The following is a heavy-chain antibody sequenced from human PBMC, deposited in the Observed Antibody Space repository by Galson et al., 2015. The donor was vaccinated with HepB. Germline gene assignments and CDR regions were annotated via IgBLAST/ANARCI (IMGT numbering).Heavy chain of an antibody. J-gene: IGHJ3*02. CDR3: ARVPITRDYCDSSGYYFKAAFDI. CDR1: GGTFSSYA. D-gene: IGHD3-22*01. CDR2: IIPIFGTA. Sequence: SVKVSCKASGGTFSSYAISWVRQAPGQGLEWMGGIIPIFGTANYAQKFQGRVTITADESTSTAYMELSSLRSEDTAVYYCARVPITRDYCDSSGYYFKAAFDIWGQGTMVTVSS. V-gene: IGHV1-69*13.